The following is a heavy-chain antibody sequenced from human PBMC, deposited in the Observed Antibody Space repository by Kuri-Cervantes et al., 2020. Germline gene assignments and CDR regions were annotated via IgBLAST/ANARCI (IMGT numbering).Heavy chain of an antibody. CDR2: INPSGGST. CDR3: ARAGIDYNGMDV. Sequence: ASVKVSCKASGYTFTSYYMQWVRQAPGQVLEWMGIINPSGGSTSYAQKLQGKVTITRDTSTSTVYMELSSLRSEDTAVYYCARAGIDYNGMDVWGQGTTVTVSS. D-gene: IGHD1-26*01. V-gene: IGHV1-46*01. CDR1: GYTFTSYY. J-gene: IGHJ6*02.